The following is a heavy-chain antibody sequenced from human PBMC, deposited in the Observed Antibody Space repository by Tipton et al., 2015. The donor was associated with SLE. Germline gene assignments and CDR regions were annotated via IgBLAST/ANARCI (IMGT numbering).Heavy chain of an antibody. J-gene: IGHJ4*02. CDR1: GGSVTSHF. CDR2: MYYSGST. Sequence: TLSLTCTVSGGSVTSHFWSWMRQSPGKGLEWIGYMYYSGSTNYNPSPKSRVTISIDMSKNQFSLKLSSVTAADTAVYYCGRGKDFWGQGTLVTVSS. CDR3: GRGKDF. V-gene: IGHV4-59*02.